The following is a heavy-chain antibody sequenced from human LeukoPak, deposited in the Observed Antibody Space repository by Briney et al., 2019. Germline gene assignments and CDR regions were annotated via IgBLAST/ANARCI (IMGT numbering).Heavy chain of an antibody. Sequence: ASVKVSCKASGYTFTSYGISWVRQAPGQGLEWMGWISAYNGNTNYAQKLQGRVTMTTDTSTSTAYMELRSLRSDDTAVYYCARLYLPGFGELFFRLDPWGQGTLVTVSS. V-gene: IGHV1-18*01. J-gene: IGHJ5*02. CDR2: ISAYNGNT. CDR1: GYTFTSYG. D-gene: IGHD3-10*01. CDR3: ARLYLPGFGELFFRLDP.